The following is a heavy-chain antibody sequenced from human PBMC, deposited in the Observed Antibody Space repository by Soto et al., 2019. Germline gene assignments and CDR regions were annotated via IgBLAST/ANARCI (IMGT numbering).Heavy chain of an antibody. V-gene: IGHV1-8*01. CDR3: ARAFVTLFGVVTLAFDY. CDR2: MNPNSGNT. Sequence: ASVKVSCKASGYTFTSYDINWVRQATGQGLEWMGWMNPNSGNTGYAQKFQGRVTMTRNTSISTAYMELSSLRPEDTAVYYCARAFVTLFGVVTLAFDYWGQGTLATVSS. D-gene: IGHD3-3*01. J-gene: IGHJ4*02. CDR1: GYTFTSYD.